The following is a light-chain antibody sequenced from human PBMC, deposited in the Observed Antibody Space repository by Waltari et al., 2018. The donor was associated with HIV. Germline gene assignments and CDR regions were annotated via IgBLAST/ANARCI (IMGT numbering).Light chain of an antibody. CDR2: GAS. CDR1: QIVTGDY. CDR3: QQYATSQSIT. J-gene: IGKJ5*01. Sequence: PGERAVLSCRDSQIVTGDYLACYQQRPGQPPRVIIFGASSRATGIPDRFTGSGSGTDFTLTSNRLAPEDSAMYYCQQYATSQSITFGQGTRLEI. V-gene: IGKV3-20*01.